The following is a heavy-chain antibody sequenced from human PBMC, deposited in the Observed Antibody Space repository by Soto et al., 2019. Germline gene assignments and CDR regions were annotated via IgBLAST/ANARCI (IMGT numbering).Heavy chain of an antibody. J-gene: IGHJ4*02. CDR2: MNPNSGNT. Sequence: ASVKVSCKASGYTFTSYDINWVRQATGQGLEWMGWMNPNSGNTGYAQKFQGRVTMTRNTSRTIAYLRMNSLKTEDTATYYCSRGFYANTSYPRFDFWGQGTLVTVSS. V-gene: IGHV1-8*01. CDR1: GYTFTSYD. CDR3: SRGFYANTSYPRFDF. D-gene: IGHD2-21*01.